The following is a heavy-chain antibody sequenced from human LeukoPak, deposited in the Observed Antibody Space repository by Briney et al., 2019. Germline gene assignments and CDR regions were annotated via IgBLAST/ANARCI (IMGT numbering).Heavy chain of an antibody. D-gene: IGHD2-2*01. Sequence: GGSLKLSCAASGFTFSSYWMSWVRRAPGKGLEWVANIKQDGSEKYYVDSVKGRFTISRDNAKNSLYLQMNSLRAEDTAVYYRARDQRYCSSSSCPWGPFDYWGQGTLVTVSS. CDR2: IKQDGSEK. V-gene: IGHV3-7*05. CDR1: GFTFSSYW. J-gene: IGHJ4*02. CDR3: ARDQRYCSSSSCPWGPFDY.